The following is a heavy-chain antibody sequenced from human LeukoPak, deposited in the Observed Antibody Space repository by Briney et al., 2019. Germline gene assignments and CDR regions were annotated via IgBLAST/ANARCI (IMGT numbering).Heavy chain of an antibody. CDR1: GFTFSSYG. V-gene: IGHV3-30*03. D-gene: IGHD6-6*01. Sequence: GGSLRLSCAASGFTFSSYGMHWVRQAPGKGLEWVAVISYDGSNKYYADSVKGRFTISRNNSKNTLYLQMNSLRAEDTAVYYCARKDSSSSWGFDYWGQGTLVTVSS. CDR3: ARKDSSSSWGFDY. J-gene: IGHJ4*02. CDR2: ISYDGSNK.